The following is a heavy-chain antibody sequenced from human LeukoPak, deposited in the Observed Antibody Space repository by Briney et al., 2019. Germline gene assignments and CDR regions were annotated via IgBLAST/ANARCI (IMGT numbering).Heavy chain of an antibody. Sequence: ASVKVSCKASGYTFTSYDINWVRQATGQGLEWMGWMNPNSGNTGYAQKFQGRVTMTRNTSISTAYMELSSLRSEDTAVYYCARGRKRYVGIAAADFDYWGQGTLVTVSS. CDR1: GYTFTSYD. CDR3: ARGRKRYVGIAAADFDY. CDR2: MNPNSGNT. V-gene: IGHV1-8*01. D-gene: IGHD6-13*01. J-gene: IGHJ4*02.